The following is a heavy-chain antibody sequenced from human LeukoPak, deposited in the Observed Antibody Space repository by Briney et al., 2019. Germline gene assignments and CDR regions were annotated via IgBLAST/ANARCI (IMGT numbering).Heavy chain of an antibody. CDR1: GFTFSSYG. D-gene: IGHD3-22*01. CDR3: ARGDDYYDSSGYYYVGTVALDI. J-gene: IGHJ3*02. V-gene: IGHV3-33*01. CDR2: IWYDGSNK. Sequence: GGSLRLSCAASGFTFSSYGMHWVRQAPGKGLEWVAVIWYDGSNKYYADSVKGRFTISRDNSKNTLYLQMNSLRAEDTAVYYCARGDDYYDSSGYYYVGTVALDIWGQGTMVTVSS.